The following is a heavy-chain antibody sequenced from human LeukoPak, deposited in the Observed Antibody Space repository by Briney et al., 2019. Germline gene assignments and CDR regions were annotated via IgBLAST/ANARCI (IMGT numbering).Heavy chain of an antibody. CDR3: ARDRGSIAVASSDF. V-gene: IGHV1-18*01. D-gene: IGHD6-19*01. CDR1: GYSFTTYG. CDR2: ISAYNGNT. J-gene: IGHJ4*02. Sequence: ASVKVSCKASGYSFTTYGIDWVRQAPGQGLEWMGWISAYNGNTHYAQKFQGRVIMTTDTSTSTAYMELRSLRSDDTAVYYCARDRGSIAVASSDFWGQGTLVTVSS.